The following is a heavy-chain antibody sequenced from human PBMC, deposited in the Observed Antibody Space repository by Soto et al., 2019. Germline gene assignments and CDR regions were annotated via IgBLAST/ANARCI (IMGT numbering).Heavy chain of an antibody. J-gene: IGHJ4*02. D-gene: IGHD1-26*01. Sequence: QVQLVESGGGVVQPGRSLRLSCAASGFIFRNFGMHWVRRAPGKGLEWVATISGDGNDKYYPDSMTGRFTISRDNFNNTLYLQLNSLRPEDTAVYHCVQGASTAHQPLDSWGQGVLVTVSS. CDR1: GFIFRNFG. CDR2: ISGDGNDK. V-gene: IGHV3-30*03. CDR3: VQGASTAHQPLDS.